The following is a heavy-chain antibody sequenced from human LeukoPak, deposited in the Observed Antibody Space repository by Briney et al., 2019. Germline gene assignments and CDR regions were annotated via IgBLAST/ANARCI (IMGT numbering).Heavy chain of an antibody. V-gene: IGHV4-30-4*01. Sequence: SQTLSLTCTVSGGSISSGDYYWSWIRQPPGKGLEWIGYIYYSGSTYYNPSLKSRVTISVDTSKDQFSLKLSSVTAADTAVYYCARVYSSSWYVIFDYWGQGTLVTVSS. J-gene: IGHJ4*02. D-gene: IGHD6-13*01. CDR1: GGSISSGDYY. CDR2: IYYSGST. CDR3: ARVYSSSWYVIFDY.